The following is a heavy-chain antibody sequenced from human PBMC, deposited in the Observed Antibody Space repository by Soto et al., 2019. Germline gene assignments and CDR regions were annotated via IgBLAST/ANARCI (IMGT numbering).Heavy chain of an antibody. CDR2: IKQDGSEK. CDR3: ARTVVAATGYYYGIDV. Sequence: PGGSLRLSCAASGFTFSSYWMSWVRQAPGKGLEWVANIKQDGSEKCYVDSVKGRFTISRDNAKNSLYLQMNSLRAEDTAVYYCARTVVAATGYYYGIDVWGQGTTVTVSS. CDR1: GFTFSSYW. V-gene: IGHV3-7*01. D-gene: IGHD2-15*01. J-gene: IGHJ6*02.